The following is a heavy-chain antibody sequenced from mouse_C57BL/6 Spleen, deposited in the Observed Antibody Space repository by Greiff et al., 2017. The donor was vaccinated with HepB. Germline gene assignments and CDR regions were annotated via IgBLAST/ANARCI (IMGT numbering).Heavy chain of an antibody. CDR3: ARGLQDYFDY. V-gene: IGHV1-69*01. J-gene: IGHJ2*01. D-gene: IGHD2-4*01. CDR1: GYTFTSYW. Sequence: QVQLQQSGAELVMPGASVKLSCKASGYTFTSYWMHWVKQRPGQGLEWIGEIDPSDSYTNYNQKFKGKSTLTVDKSSSTAYMQLSSLTSEDSAVYYCARGLQDYFDYWGQGTTLTVSS. CDR2: IDPSDSYT.